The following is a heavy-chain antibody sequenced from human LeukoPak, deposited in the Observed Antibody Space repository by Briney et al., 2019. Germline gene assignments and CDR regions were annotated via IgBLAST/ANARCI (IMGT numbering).Heavy chain of an antibody. CDR2: FYISGST. CDR3: ARDRTGWFDP. CDR1: GGSISSYS. V-gene: IGHV4-4*07. Sequence: SETLSLPCTVSGGSISSYSWSWIRQPAPKGPEWIGRFYISGSTHYSPPLKSRVTVSLDKSRNQFSLKMSSVTAADTAVYYCARDRTGWFDPWGQGILVTVSS. J-gene: IGHJ5*02.